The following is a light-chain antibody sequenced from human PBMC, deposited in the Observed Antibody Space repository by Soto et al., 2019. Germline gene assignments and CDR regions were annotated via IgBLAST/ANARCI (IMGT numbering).Light chain of an antibody. V-gene: IGLV4-69*01. J-gene: IGLJ3*02. CDR3: QTWGPGTRV. CDR1: SGHSSYA. Sequence: QLVLTQSPSASASLGASVKLTCTLSSGHSSYAIAWHQQQPEKGPRYLMKLNSDGSHSKGDGIPDRFSGSSSGAERYLTISRLQSEDEADYYCQTWGPGTRVFGGGTKLTVL. CDR2: LNSDGSH.